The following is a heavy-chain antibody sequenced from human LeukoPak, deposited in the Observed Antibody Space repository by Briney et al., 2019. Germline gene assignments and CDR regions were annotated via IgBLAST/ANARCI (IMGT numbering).Heavy chain of an antibody. D-gene: IGHD3-3*01. Sequence: KSSETLSLTCTVSGGSISSYYWSWTRQPAGKGLEWIGRIYTSGSTNYNPSLKSRVTMSVDTSKNQFSLKLSSVTAADTAVYYCAGTYYDFWSGHAFDIWGQGTMVTVSS. V-gene: IGHV4-4*07. J-gene: IGHJ3*02. CDR2: IYTSGST. CDR3: AGTYYDFWSGHAFDI. CDR1: GGSISSYY.